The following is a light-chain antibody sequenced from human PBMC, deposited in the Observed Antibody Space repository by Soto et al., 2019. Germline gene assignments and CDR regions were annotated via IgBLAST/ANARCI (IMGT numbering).Light chain of an antibody. Sequence: EIVLTQSPATLSLSPGERATLSCRASQSVSSFLAWYQQKPGQAPRLLIYDTFNRATGIPARFSGRGSGTDFTLTISSLEPADFTVYYCQQRSSWPPMYTFGQGTKLEIK. CDR3: QQRSSWPPMYT. J-gene: IGKJ2*01. CDR2: DTF. V-gene: IGKV3-11*01. CDR1: QSVSSF.